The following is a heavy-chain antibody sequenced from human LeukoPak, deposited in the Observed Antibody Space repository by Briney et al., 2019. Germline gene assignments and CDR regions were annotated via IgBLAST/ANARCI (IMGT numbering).Heavy chain of an antibody. CDR3: ARGGYSGYDLKL. D-gene: IGHD5-12*01. CDR1: GGSFSGYN. V-gene: IGHV4-34*01. Sequence: SETLSLTCAVYGGSFSGYNWSWIRQPPGKGLEWIGEINHSGSTNYNPSLKSRVTISVDTSKNQFSLKLSSVTAADTAVYYCARGGYSGYDLKLWGQGTLVTVSS. J-gene: IGHJ4*02. CDR2: INHSGST.